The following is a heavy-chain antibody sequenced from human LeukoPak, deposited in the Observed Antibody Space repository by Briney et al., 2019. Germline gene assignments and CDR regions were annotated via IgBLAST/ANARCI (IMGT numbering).Heavy chain of an antibody. V-gene: IGHV4-59*12. CDR3: ARTTYYSDSSALDY. CDR1: GGSISSYY. Sequence: SETLSLTCTVSGGSISSYYWSWIRKPPGKGLEWIGYIYYTGSTNYNPALKSRVTISVDTSKNQFSLKVSSVTAADTAVYCCARTTYYSDSSALDYWGQGTLVTVSS. D-gene: IGHD3-22*01. J-gene: IGHJ4*02. CDR2: IYYTGST.